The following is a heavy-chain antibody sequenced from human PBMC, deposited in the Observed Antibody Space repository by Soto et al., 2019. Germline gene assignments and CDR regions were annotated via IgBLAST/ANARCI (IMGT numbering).Heavy chain of an antibody. Sequence: SVKVSCKASGGTFSCYAISWVRQAPGQGLEWMGGIIPIFGTANYAQKFQGRVTITADESTSTAYMELSSLRSEDTAVYYCARDPAVAWKGGMDVWGQGTTVTVS. CDR1: GGTFSCYA. J-gene: IGHJ6*02. D-gene: IGHD1-1*01. CDR2: IIPIFGTA. CDR3: ARDPAVAWKGGMDV. V-gene: IGHV1-69*13.